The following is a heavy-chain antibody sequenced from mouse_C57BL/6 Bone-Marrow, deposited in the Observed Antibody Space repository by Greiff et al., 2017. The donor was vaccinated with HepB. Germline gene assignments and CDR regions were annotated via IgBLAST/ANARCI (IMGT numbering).Heavy chain of an antibody. CDR3: ARSRPYGNYWYFDV. J-gene: IGHJ1*03. V-gene: IGHV1-82*01. CDR1: GYAFSSSW. CDR2: IYPGDGDT. Sequence: VQLQQSGPELVKPGASVKISCKASGYAFSSSWMNWVKQRPGKGLEWIGRIYPGDGDTNYNGKFKGKATLTADKSSSTAYMQLSSLTSEDSAVYFCARSRPYGNYWYFDVWGTGTTLTVSS. D-gene: IGHD2-1*01.